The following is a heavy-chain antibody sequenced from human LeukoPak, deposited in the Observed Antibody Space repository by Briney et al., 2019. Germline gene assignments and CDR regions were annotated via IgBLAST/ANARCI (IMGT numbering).Heavy chain of an antibody. CDR1: GYSISSGYY. CDR3: ARSLGGSSI. D-gene: IGHD2-2*01. J-gene: IGHJ1*01. Sequence: SETLSLTCTVSGYSISSGYYWGWIRQPPGKGLEWIGSIYHSGSTYYNPSLKSRVTISVDTFKNQFSLKLSSVTAADTAVYYCARSLGGSSIWGQGTLVTVSS. CDR2: IYHSGST. V-gene: IGHV4-38-2*02.